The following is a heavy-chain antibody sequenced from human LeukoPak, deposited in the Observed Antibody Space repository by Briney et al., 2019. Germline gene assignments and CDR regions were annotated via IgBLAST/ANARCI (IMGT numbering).Heavy chain of an antibody. Sequence: ASVKVSCKASGYTFTSYGISWVRQAPGKGLEWMGWISGYNCNTNYAQKLQGRVTMTTDTSTSTVYMELRSLRSDDAAVYYCARDLKMGYSSGRYSWGTGSSNDYWGQGTLVTVSS. CDR1: GYTFTSYG. J-gene: IGHJ4*02. D-gene: IGHD6-19*01. V-gene: IGHV1-18*01. CDR2: ISGYNCNT. CDR3: ARDLKMGYSSGRYSWGTGSSNDY.